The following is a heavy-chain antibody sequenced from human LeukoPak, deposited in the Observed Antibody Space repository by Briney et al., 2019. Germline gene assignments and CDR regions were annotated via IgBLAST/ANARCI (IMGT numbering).Heavy chain of an antibody. CDR2: IYHSGGT. J-gene: IGHJ4*02. CDR3: ARRSSSWTHCFDY. V-gene: IGHV4-4*02. Sequence: SGTLSLTCAVSGGSISSSNWWSWVRQPPGKGLEWIGEIYHSGGTNYNPSLKSRVTISVDKSKNQFSLKLSSVTAADTAVYYCARRSSSWTHCFDYWGQGTLVTVSS. D-gene: IGHD6-13*01. CDR1: GGSISSSNW.